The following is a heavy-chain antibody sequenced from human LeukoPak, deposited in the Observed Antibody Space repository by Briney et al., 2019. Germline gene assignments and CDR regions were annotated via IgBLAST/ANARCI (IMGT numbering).Heavy chain of an antibody. CDR3: ARERGYCSSSACYTSDAFDI. J-gene: IGHJ3*02. D-gene: IGHD2-2*02. CDR1: GYSFTGYF. CDR2: INPNSGGT. V-gene: IGHV1-2*02. Sequence: ASVKVSCKTSGYSFTGYFMHWVRQAPGHGLEWMGWINPNSGGTDYAQRFQGRVTMTRDTSISTAYMELSRLRSDDTAVYYCARERGYCSSSACYTSDAFDIWGQGTMVTVSS.